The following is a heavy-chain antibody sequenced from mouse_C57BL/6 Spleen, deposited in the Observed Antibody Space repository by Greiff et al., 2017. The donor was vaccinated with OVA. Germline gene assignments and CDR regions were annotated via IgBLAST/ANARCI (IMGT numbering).Heavy chain of an antibody. D-gene: IGHD1-1*01. J-gene: IGHJ1*03. V-gene: IGHV1-42*01. CDR3: ARNYGIWYFDV. Sequence: EVKLMESGPALVKPGASVKISCKASGYSFTGYYMNWVKQSPEKSLEWIGEINPSTGGTTYNQKFKAKATLTVDKSSSTAYMQLKSLTSEDSAVYYCARNYGIWYFDVWGTGTTVTVSS. CDR1: GYSFTGYY. CDR2: INPSTGGT.